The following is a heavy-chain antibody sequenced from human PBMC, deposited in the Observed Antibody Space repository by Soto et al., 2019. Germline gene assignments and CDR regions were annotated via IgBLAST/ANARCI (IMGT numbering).Heavy chain of an antibody. V-gene: IGHV3-30*03. CDR3: ARAPSHKDLHLAFDY. Sequence: GVSLRLSFAASGFTFSSDGMHWFRQAPGKGLEWVAVISYDGSNKYYADSVKGRFTISTDNSKNTLYLQMNRLRVEDTAVYYCARAPSHKDLHLAFDYWGQGALVTVSS. CDR2: ISYDGSNK. J-gene: IGHJ4*02. D-gene: IGHD2-15*01. CDR1: GFTFSSDG.